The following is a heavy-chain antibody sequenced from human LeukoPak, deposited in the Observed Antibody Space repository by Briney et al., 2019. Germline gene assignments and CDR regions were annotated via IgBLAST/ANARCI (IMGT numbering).Heavy chain of an antibody. Sequence: SETLSLTCTVSGGSVSSGSYYWVWIRQPPGRGLEWIGSIYYSGSTYYNPSLKSRVTISVDTSKNQFSLKLSSVTAADTAVYYCARHMYSSGWYYFDYWGQGTLVTVSS. CDR1: GGSVSSGSYY. CDR2: IYYSGST. CDR3: ARHMYSSGWYYFDY. V-gene: IGHV4-39*07. D-gene: IGHD6-19*01. J-gene: IGHJ4*02.